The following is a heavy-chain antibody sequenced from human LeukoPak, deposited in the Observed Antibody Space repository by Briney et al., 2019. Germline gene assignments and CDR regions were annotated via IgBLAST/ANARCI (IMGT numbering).Heavy chain of an antibody. Sequence: PSETLSLTCTVSGASISTSTYYWGWVRQPPGKGLEWIGNIYYSGTTYYNPSLKSRVTISEDTSRNRFSLMLSSVTAADTAIYFCARQVSDYYYHYMDVWGEGTTVIVSS. V-gene: IGHV4-39*01. J-gene: IGHJ6*03. CDR1: GASISTSTYY. CDR2: IYYSGTT. CDR3: ARQVSDYYYHYMDV.